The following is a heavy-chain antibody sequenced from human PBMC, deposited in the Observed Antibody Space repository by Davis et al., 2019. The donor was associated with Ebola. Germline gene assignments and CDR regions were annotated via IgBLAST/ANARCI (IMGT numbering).Heavy chain of an antibody. CDR3: ARGWYRTGLDV. Sequence: HSQTLSLTCDISGDSVSSNSGAWNWIRQSPSRGLEWLGRTYYNSKWYKDYAVSLKSRITINPDTSKNQLSLHLNSVTPEDTAIYYCARGWYRTGLDVWGQGTTVTVSS. CDR1: GDSVSSNSGA. D-gene: IGHD6-19*01. J-gene: IGHJ6*02. CDR2: TYYNSKWYK. V-gene: IGHV6-1*01.